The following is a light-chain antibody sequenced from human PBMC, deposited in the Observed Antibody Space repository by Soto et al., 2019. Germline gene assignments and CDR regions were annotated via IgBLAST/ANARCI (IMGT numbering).Light chain of an antibody. J-gene: IGKJ1*01. CDR2: GAS. Sequence: EIVLTQSPGTLSLSPGERATLSCRASQSVSSSYLAWYQQNPGQAPRLLIYGASSRATGIPDRFSGSGSGTDFPLTISRLEPEEFAVYYCQQYGSSPPWTFGQGTKVEIK. CDR1: QSVSSSY. V-gene: IGKV3-20*01. CDR3: QQYGSSPPWT.